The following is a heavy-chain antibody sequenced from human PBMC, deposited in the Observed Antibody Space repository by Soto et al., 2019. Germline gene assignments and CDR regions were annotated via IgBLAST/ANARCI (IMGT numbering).Heavy chain of an antibody. J-gene: IGHJ4*02. CDR3: ARARGWDIVVVPAGSDY. CDR1: GFTFSTYW. Sequence: GGSLRLSCAASGFTFSTYWMSWVRQAPGKGLEWVANINQGGSEKYYVDSVKGRFTICRDNAKSSLFLQMNSLRAEDTAVYYCARARGWDIVVVPAGSDYWGQGTLVTVSS. V-gene: IGHV3-7*01. D-gene: IGHD2-2*01. CDR2: INQGGSEK.